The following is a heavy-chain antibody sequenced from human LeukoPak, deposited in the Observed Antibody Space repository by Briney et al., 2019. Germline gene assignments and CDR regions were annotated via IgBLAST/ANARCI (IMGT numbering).Heavy chain of an antibody. J-gene: IGHJ5*02. V-gene: IGHV3-74*01. CDR3: ARDKFSSGESLFAP. Sequence: GGSLRLSSAASGFTFSNYWMHWVRLPPGKGLGWVSRISGDESSTAYADSVKGRFTISRDNARDTLYLQMNSLRAEDTAIYYCARDKFSSGESLFAPWGRGTLVTVSS. CDR1: GFTFSNYW. D-gene: IGHD3-10*01. CDR2: ISGDESST.